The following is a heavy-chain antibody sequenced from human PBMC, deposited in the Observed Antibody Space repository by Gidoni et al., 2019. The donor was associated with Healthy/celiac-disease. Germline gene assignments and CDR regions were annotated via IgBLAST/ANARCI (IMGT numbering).Heavy chain of an antibody. D-gene: IGHD6-19*01. CDR3: ARRCFGWYDGSKDYFDY. CDR1: GGSISSSSYY. J-gene: IGHJ4*02. CDR2: IYYCGST. V-gene: IGHV4-39*01. Sequence: QLQLQESGPGLVKPSETLSLTCTVSGGSISSSSYYWGWIRQPPGKGLEWIGSIYYCGSTYYNPSLKSRVTISVDTSKNQFSLKLSSVTAADTAVYYCARRCFGWYDGSKDYFDYWGQGTLVTVSS.